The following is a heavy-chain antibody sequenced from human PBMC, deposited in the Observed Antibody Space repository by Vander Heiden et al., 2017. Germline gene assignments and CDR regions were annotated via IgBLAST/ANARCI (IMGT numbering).Heavy chain of an antibody. CDR2: IDYSGST. CDR3: ARPNCSGGSCYHSGNWFDP. J-gene: IGHJ5*02. D-gene: IGHD2-15*01. V-gene: IGHV4-39*01. CDR1: GGSISSNSYY. Sequence: QLQLQESRPGLVKPSDTRALTCTLSGGSISSNSYYWGWIRQPPGQGLEWIGSIDYSGSTYYTPYLNIRVTISVDTSNNQFSLTLSSVTAADTAVSDCARPNCSGGSCYHSGNWFDPWGEGTLVALSS.